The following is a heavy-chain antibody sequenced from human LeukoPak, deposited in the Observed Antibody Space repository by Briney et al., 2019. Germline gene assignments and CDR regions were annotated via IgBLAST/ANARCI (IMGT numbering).Heavy chain of an antibody. V-gene: IGHV4-39*02. Sequence: SETLSLTCTVSGGSISSSSYYWGWIRQPPGKGLEWIGSVYYSGSTYYNPSLKSRVTISVDTSKNQFSLKLSSVTAADTAVYYCARDCSGGSCYGAFDIWGQGTMVTVSS. J-gene: IGHJ3*02. D-gene: IGHD2-15*01. CDR1: GGSISSSSYY. CDR2: VYYSGST. CDR3: ARDCSGGSCYGAFDI.